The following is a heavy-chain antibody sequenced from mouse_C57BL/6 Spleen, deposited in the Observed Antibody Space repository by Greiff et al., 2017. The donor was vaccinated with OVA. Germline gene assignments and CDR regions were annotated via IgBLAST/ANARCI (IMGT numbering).Heavy chain of an antibody. D-gene: IGHD2-1*01. V-gene: IGHV1-19*01. CDR2: INPYNGGT. J-gene: IGHJ2*01. CDR3: ARHGNRGIFDY. CDR1: GYTFTDYY. Sequence: EVQLVESGPVLVKPGASVKMSCKASGYTFTDYYMNWVKQSHGKSLEWIGVINPYNGGTSYNQKFKGKATLTVDKSSSTAYMELNSLTSEDSAVYYCARHGNRGIFDYWGQGTTLTVAS.